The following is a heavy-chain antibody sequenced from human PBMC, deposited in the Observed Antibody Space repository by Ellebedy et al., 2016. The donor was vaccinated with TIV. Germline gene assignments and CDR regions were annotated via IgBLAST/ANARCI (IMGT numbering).Heavy chain of an antibody. D-gene: IGHD4-23*01. CDR1: GFTFTKSA. CDR2: IVVGSGNT. CDR3: AADSVGGPSASWYFDL. J-gene: IGHJ2*01. V-gene: IGHV1-58*01. Sequence: AASVKVSCKASGFTFTKSAVQWVRQARGQRLEWIGWIVVGSGNTHYAQKFQERVTITRDMSTSTAYMELSSLRSEDTAVYYCAADSVGGPSASWYFDLWGRGTLVTVSS.